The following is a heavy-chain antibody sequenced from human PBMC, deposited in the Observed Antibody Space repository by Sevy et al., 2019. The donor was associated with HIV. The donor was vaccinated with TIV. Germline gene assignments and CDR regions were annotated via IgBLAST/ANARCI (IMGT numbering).Heavy chain of an antibody. D-gene: IGHD3-10*01. CDR2: IKQDGSEK. V-gene: IGHV3-7*01. CDR1: GFTFSSYW. CDR3: ERDGYYGSGSYYDY. Sequence: GGSLRLSCAASGFTFSSYWMSWVRQAPGKGLEWVANIKQDGSEKYYVDSVKGRFTISRDNAKNSLYLQMNSLRAEDTAVYYCERDGYYGSGSYYDYWGQGTLVTVSS. J-gene: IGHJ4*02.